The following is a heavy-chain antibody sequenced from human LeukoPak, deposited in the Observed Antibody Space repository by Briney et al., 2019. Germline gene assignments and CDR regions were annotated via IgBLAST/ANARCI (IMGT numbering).Heavy chain of an antibody. CDR3: AKGLYYFDY. CDR1: GFSFSSYG. CDR2: IWYDGSNK. Sequence: GGTLRLACAASGFSFSSYGMHWVRQAPDKGLEWVAVIWYDGSNKYYADSVKGRFTISRDNSKNTLYLQMNSLRAEDTAVYYCAKGLYYFDYWGRGTLVTVSS. V-gene: IGHV3-33*06. J-gene: IGHJ4*02.